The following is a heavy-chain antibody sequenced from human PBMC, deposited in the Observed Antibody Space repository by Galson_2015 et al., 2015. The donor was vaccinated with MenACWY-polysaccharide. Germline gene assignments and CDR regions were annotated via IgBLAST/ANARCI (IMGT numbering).Heavy chain of an antibody. CDR1: GFTFSSYS. D-gene: IGHD6-6*01. J-gene: IGHJ4*02. CDR2: ISSSSSYI. Sequence: SLRLSCAASGFTFSSYSLKWVRQAPGKGLEWVSYISSSSSYIYYADSVRGRFTISRDNAKNSLYLQMNSLRAEDTAVYYCATATHQGEGAAPDTDDWGQGTLVTVSS. CDR3: ATATHQGEGAAPDTDD. V-gene: IGHV3-21*01.